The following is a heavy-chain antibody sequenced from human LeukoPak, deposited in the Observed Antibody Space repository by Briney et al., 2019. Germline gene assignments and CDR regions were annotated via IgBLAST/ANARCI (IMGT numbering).Heavy chain of an antibody. CDR1: GGSFSGYY. J-gene: IGHJ4*02. CDR3: ARGWLGSGYFDY. Sequence: SETLSLTCAVYGGSFSGYYWSWIRQPPGKGLEWIGEINHSGSTNYNPSLKRRVTISVDTSKNQFSLKLSSVTAADTAVYYCARGWLGSGYFDYWGQGTLVTVSS. D-gene: IGHD3-10*01. CDR2: INHSGST. V-gene: IGHV4-34*01.